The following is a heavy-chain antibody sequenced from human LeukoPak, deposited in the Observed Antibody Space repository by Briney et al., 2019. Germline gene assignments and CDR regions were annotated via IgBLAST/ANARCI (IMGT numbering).Heavy chain of an antibody. V-gene: IGHV3-21*01. Sequence: GGSLRLSCAASGFTFRTYSMNWVRQAPGKGLEWVSSISSTSTYIYYADSVKGRFTISRDNAKDSLYLQMNSLRAEDTAVYYCARSGYSYGSGFDYWGQGTLVTVSS. CDR2: ISSTSTYI. CDR3: ARSGYSYGSGFDY. J-gene: IGHJ4*02. CDR1: GFTFRTYS. D-gene: IGHD5-18*01.